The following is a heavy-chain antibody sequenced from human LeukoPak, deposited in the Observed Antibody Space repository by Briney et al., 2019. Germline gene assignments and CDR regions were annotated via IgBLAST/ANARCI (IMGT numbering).Heavy chain of an antibody. CDR2: ITPNSGGT. Sequence: ASVKVFCKASGYTFTGYYMHWVRQAPGQGLEWMAWITPNSGGTYYAQNFHDRITMTRDTSISTAYMELSRLRSDDTAIYYCARANALYCSSTSCLFDYWGQGTLVTVSS. CDR3: ARANALYCSSTSCLFDY. CDR1: GYTFTGYY. V-gene: IGHV1-2*02. D-gene: IGHD2-2*01. J-gene: IGHJ4*02.